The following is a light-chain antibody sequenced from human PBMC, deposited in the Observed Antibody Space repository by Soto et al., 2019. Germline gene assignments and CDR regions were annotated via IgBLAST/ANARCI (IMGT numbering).Light chain of an antibody. CDR3: QEYNNWPPFMYT. CDR2: GAS. V-gene: IGKV3-15*01. CDR1: QSISTY. J-gene: IGKJ2*01. Sequence: EIVMTQSPATLSVSPGERATLSCRASQSISTYLAWYQHKPGQAPRLLIYGASIRATGIPARFSGSGSGTEFTLTISSLQSGDFAGYYCQEYNNWPPFMYTFGQGTKLEI.